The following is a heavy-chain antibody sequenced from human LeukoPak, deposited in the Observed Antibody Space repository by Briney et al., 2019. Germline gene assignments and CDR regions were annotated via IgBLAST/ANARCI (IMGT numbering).Heavy chain of an antibody. CDR2: IKQDGSEK. D-gene: IGHD3-10*01. CDR3: ARAGPRRITMVRGVPETFDI. J-gene: IGHJ3*02. Sequence: GGSLRLSCAASGFTFSSYWMSWVRQAPGKGLEWVANIKQDGSEKYYVDSVKGRFTVSRDNAKNSLYLQMNSLRAEDTAVYYCARAGPRRITMVRGVPETFDIWGQGTMVTVSS. V-gene: IGHV3-7*01. CDR1: GFTFSSYW.